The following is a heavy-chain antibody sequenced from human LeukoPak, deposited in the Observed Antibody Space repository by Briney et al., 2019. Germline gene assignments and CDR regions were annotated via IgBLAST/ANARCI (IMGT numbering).Heavy chain of an antibody. Sequence: PSETLSLTCTVSGGSISSYYWSWIRQPPGKGLEWIGYIYYSGSTNYNPSLKSRVTISVDTSKNQFSLKLSSVTAADTAVYYCARSGRWLQSHDYWGQGTLVTVSS. CDR3: ARSGRWLQSHDY. V-gene: IGHV4-59*12. D-gene: IGHD5-24*01. CDR1: GGSISSYY. J-gene: IGHJ4*02. CDR2: IYYSGST.